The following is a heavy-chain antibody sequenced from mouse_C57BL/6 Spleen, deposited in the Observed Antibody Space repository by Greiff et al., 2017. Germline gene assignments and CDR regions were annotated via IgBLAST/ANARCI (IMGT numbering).Heavy chain of an antibody. CDR1: GFTFSSYA. Sequence: EVQGVESGGGLVKPGGSLKLSCAASGFTFSSYAMSWVRQTPEKRLEWVATISDGGSYTYYPDNVKGRFTISRDNAKNNLYLQMSHLKSEDTAMYYCAREDYSDWAYWGQGTLVTVSA. V-gene: IGHV5-4*01. CDR3: AREDYSDWAY. CDR2: ISDGGSYT. D-gene: IGHD2-12*01. J-gene: IGHJ3*01.